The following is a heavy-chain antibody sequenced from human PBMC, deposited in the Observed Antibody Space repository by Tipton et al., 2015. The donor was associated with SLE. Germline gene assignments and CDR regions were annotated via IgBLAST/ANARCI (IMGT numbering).Heavy chain of an antibody. Sequence: TLSLTCTVSGASVSNYYWSWIRQPPGKGLEWVGYIYYSGSTNYNPSLKSRVTISLDTSKNQFSLNLSSVTAADTAVYYCARHHGSGWLYGLDVWDQGTTVTVSS. CDR1: GASVSNYY. CDR3: ARHHGSGWLYGLDV. J-gene: IGHJ6*02. CDR2: IYYSGST. D-gene: IGHD6-19*01. V-gene: IGHV4-59*02.